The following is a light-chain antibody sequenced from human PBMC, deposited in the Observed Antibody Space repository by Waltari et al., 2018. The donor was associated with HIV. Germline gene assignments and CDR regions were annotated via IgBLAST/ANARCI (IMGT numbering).Light chain of an antibody. CDR2: SNN. Sequence: QSVLTRPPSASGTPGQRVTIPCSGSRSNIGSNTVSWYQQLPGTAPKLFIYSNNQRPSGVPDRFSGSKSGTSASLAISGLQSEDEADYYCAAWDDSLNGWVFGGGTKLTVV. CDR3: AAWDDSLNGWV. CDR1: RSNIGSNT. V-gene: IGLV1-44*01. J-gene: IGLJ3*02.